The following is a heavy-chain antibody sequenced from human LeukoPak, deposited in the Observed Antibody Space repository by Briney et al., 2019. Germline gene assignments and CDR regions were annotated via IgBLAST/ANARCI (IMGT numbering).Heavy chain of an antibody. D-gene: IGHD3-16*01. Sequence: GGSLRLSCAASGFTFSSYGMHWVRQAPGKGLEWVAVISYDGSNKYYADSVKGRFTISRDNSKNTLYLQMNSLRAEDTAVYYCAEDSWLKSYYYYGMDVWGQGTAVTVSS. CDR1: GFTFSSYG. CDR2: ISYDGSNK. CDR3: AEDSWLKSYYYYGMDV. J-gene: IGHJ6*02. V-gene: IGHV3-30*18.